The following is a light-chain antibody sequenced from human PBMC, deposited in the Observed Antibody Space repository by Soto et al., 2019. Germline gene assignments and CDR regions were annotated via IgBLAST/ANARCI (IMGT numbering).Light chain of an antibody. CDR1: QSVSSSY. J-gene: IGKJ1*01. V-gene: IGKV3-20*01. CDR2: GAS. Sequence: EIVLTQSPGTLSLSPGERATLSCRASQSVSSSYLAWYQQKPGQAPRLLIYGASSRATGIPDRFSGSGSGTDFTLTISTLEPEDSAVYYCQQYGSSSWTFGQGTKVEIK. CDR3: QQYGSSSWT.